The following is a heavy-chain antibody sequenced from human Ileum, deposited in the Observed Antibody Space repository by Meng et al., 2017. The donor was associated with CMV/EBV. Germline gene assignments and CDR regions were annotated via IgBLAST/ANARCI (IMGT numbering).Heavy chain of an antibody. J-gene: IGHJ4*02. V-gene: IGHV1-18*01. CDR2: VSGYNGDT. CDR3: ARDRSRSSRPFDY. D-gene: IGHD6-13*01. CDR1: GYNFNNYA. Sequence: QVQLVQSGPEVKKPGASVKISCRTSGYNFNNYAITWVRQAPGQGLEWMGWVSGYNGDTHYAQKIQGRATLTADTSTTTAYLELRGLRSDDAAVYYCARDRSRSSRPFDYWGQGTLVTVSS.